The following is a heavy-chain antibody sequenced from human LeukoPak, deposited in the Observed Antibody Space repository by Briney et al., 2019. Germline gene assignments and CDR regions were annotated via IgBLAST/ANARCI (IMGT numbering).Heavy chain of an antibody. V-gene: IGHV4-38-2*02. D-gene: IGHD1-1*01. CDR1: GYSISSGYY. CDR3: ARHLSGTTMSHYFDF. Sequence: SETLSLTCTVSGYSISSGYYWGWIRQSPGKGLEWIASIYSSGNTHSNPSLKSRVSISVDTSKNQVSLKLYSVTASDAAIYYCARHLSGTTMSHYFDFWGQGTLVTVSS. J-gene: IGHJ4*02. CDR2: IYSSGNT.